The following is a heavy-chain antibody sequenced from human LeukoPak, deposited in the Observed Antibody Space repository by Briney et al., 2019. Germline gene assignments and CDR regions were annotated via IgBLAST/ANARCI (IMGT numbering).Heavy chain of an antibody. CDR3: ARDPNGDYIGTFDM. V-gene: IGHV3-23*01. Sequence: GGSLRLSCAASEFTFSSYGMSRVRQAPGRGLEWVSSISGSGGSTQYADSVQGRFAISRDNSKNVLYLQMNSLRAEDTAVYFCARDPNGDYIGTFDMWGRGTMVSVSS. J-gene: IGHJ3*02. CDR1: EFTFSSYG. CDR2: ISGSGGST. D-gene: IGHD4-17*01.